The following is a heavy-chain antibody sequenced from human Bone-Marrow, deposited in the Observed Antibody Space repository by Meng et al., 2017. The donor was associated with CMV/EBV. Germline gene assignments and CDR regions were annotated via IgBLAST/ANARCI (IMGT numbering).Heavy chain of an antibody. D-gene: IGHD1-26*01. CDR1: GFTFSSYS. V-gene: IGHV3-21*01. CDR2: ITSSSSYI. J-gene: IGHJ3*02. Sequence: GASLKISCAASGFTFSSYSMNWVRQAPGKGLEWVSSITSSSSYIYYADSLKGRFTISRDNAKNTLHLQMNSLRADDTTVYYCAGDQSFIGGGAFDIWGQGTMVTVSS. CDR3: AGDQSFIGGGAFDI.